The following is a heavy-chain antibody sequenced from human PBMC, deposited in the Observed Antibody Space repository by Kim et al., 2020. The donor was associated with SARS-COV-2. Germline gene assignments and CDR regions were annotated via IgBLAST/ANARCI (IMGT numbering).Heavy chain of an antibody. J-gene: IGHJ4*02. CDR3: ARLATSLGNYFDY. D-gene: IGHD1-26*01. Sequence: NTASLKSRIALSVDTSRNQFSLRLSSVTAADTAVYYCARLATSLGNYFDYWGQGKLVTVSS. V-gene: IGHV4-39*01.